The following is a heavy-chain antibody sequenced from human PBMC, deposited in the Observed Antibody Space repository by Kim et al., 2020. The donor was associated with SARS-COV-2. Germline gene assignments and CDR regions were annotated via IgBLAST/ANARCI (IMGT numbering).Heavy chain of an antibody. Sequence: SETLSLTCTVSGGSISSYYWSWIRQPPGKGLEWIGYIYYSGSTNYNPSLKSRVTISVDTSKNQFSLKLSSVTAADTAVYYCARVGGIAAAGTIFFDYWGQGTLVTVSS. CDR2: IYYSGST. D-gene: IGHD6-13*01. J-gene: IGHJ4*02. CDR1: GGSISSYY. V-gene: IGHV4-59*01. CDR3: ARVGGIAAAGTIFFDY.